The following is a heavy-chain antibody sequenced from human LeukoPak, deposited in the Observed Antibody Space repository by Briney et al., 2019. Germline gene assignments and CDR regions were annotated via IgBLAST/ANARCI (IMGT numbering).Heavy chain of an antibody. Sequence: NPGGSLRLSCAASGFTFSSYSMNWVRQAPGKGLEWVSSISSSSSYIYYADSVKGRFTISRDNAKNSLYLQVYSLRAEDTAVYYCARDQGGGTFDIWGQGTMVTVSS. V-gene: IGHV3-21*01. D-gene: IGHD3-16*01. J-gene: IGHJ3*02. CDR2: ISSSSSYI. CDR3: ARDQGGGTFDI. CDR1: GFTFSSYS.